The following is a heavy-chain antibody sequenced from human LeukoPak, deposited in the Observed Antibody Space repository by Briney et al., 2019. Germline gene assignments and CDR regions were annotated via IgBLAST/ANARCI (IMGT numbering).Heavy chain of an antibody. CDR3: ARDRFDYYGSGSYFDC. CDR1: GGTFSSYA. V-gene: IGHV1-69*04. Sequence: GASVKVSCKASGGTFSSYAISWVRQAPGQGLEWMGRIIPILGIANYAQKFQGRVTITADKSTSTAYMELSSLRSEDTAVYYCARDRFDYYGSGSYFDCWGQGTLVTVSS. CDR2: IIPILGIA. J-gene: IGHJ4*02. D-gene: IGHD3-10*01.